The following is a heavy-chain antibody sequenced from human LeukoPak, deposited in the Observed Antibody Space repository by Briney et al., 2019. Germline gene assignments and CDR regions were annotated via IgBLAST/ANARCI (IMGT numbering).Heavy chain of an antibody. J-gene: IGHJ3*02. CDR3: ARDVAAGFDAFDI. CDR2: IYYSGST. Sequence: SETLSLTCTVSGGSISSYYWSWIRQPPGKGLEWTGYIYYSGSTNYNPSLKRRVTISVDTSKNQFSLKLSSVTAADTAVYYCARDVAAGFDAFDIWGQGTMVTVSS. CDR1: GGSISSYY. V-gene: IGHV4-59*01. D-gene: IGHD6-13*01.